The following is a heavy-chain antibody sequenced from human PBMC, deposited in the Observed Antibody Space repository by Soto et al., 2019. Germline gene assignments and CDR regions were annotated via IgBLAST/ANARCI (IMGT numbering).Heavy chain of an antibody. J-gene: IGHJ4*02. D-gene: IGHD3-10*01. CDR2: INPGGDSA. V-gene: IGHV1-46*01. Sequence: ASVKVSCKASGDTFRSYDMHWVRQAPGQGLEWMGVINPGGDSATYAQKFRGRVTLTTDTLTGTVYMELGSLTSDDTAVYFCARDGWPRLEVPISSGDFWGQGTLVTVSS. CDR3: ARDGWPRLEVPISSGDF. CDR1: GDTFRSYD.